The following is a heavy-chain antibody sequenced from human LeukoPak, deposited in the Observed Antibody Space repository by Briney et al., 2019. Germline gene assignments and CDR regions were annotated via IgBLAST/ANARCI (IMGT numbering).Heavy chain of an antibody. D-gene: IGHD3-22*01. J-gene: IGHJ3*02. CDR3: ARAWDYYDSSGYHPRDAFDI. CDR2: INPNSGGT. V-gene: IGHV1-2*02. Sequence: ASVKVSCKASGYTFTGYYMHWVRQAPGQGLEWMGWINPNSGGTNYAQKFQGRVTMTRDTSISTAYMELSRLRSDDTAVYYCARAWDYYDSSGYHPRDAFDIWGQGTMVTVSS. CDR1: GYTFTGYY.